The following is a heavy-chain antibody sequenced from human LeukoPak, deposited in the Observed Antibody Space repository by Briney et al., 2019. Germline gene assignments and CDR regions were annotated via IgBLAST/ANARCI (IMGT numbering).Heavy chain of an antibody. V-gene: IGHV6-1*01. CDR2: TYYRSKWYN. J-gene: IGHJ4*02. CDR3: ARDVGTTGWHTFDY. CDR1: GDSFSSNNGA. Sequence: SQTLSLTCAISGDSFSSNNGAWNWIRQSPSRGLEWLGRTYYRSKWYNDYAESLISRITISTVTSKNQFSLQLYSVTPEDTAVYYCARDVGTTGWHTFDYWGQGTLVTVSS. D-gene: IGHD3-9*01.